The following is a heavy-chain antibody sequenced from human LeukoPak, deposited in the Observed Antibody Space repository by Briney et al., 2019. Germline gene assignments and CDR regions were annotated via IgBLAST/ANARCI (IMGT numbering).Heavy chain of an antibody. J-gene: IGHJ4*02. D-gene: IGHD4-23*01. Sequence: GASVKVSCKASGYTFTGYYMHWVRQAPGQGLEWMGWINPNSGGTNYAQKFQGRVTMTRDTSISTAYMELNRLRSDDTAVYYCARDLGYGGNSDYWGQGTLVTVSS. CDR3: ARDLGYGGNSDY. CDR2: INPNSGGT. V-gene: IGHV1-2*02. CDR1: GYTFTGYY.